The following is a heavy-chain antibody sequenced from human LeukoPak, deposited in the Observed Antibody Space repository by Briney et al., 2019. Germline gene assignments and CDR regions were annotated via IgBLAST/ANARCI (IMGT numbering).Heavy chain of an antibody. D-gene: IGHD5-12*01. J-gene: IGHJ4*02. CDR3: ARDSGYLVPSMGFDY. V-gene: IGHV3-21*01. Sequence: GSLRLSCAASGFTFSSYSMNWVRQAPGKGLEWVSSISSSSSYIYYADSVKGRFTISRDNAKNSLYLQMNSLRAKDTAVYYCARDSGYLVPSMGFDYWGQGTLVTVSS. CDR1: GFTFSSYS. CDR2: ISSSSSYI.